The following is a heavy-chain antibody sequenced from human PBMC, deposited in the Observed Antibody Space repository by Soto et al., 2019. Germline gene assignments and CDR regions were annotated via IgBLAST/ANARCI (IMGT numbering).Heavy chain of an antibody. V-gene: IGHV5-51*01. D-gene: IGHD3-3*01. CDR1: DYTFAAYW. CDR2: INTGDSDV. CDR3: ARPDYTQGALYHIYDX. J-gene: IGHJ3*02. Sequence: PGESLKISCKGFDYTFAAYWIGWVRQMPGKGVEWMGIINTGDSDVRYSPPFEGQVTISADKSINTAYLQWRSLKASDTAMYYCARPDYTQGALYHIYDXRGQGTMLTVS.